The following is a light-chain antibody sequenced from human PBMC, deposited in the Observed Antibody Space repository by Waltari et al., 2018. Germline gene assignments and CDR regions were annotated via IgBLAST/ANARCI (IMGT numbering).Light chain of an antibody. CDR3: QQRSKWPIT. V-gene: IGKV3-11*01. J-gene: IGKJ5*01. Sequence: EIVLTQSPATLSLSTGERATLSCRPSQRVSSPLGWYQQRPGQAPRLLIYDATSRATGTPARFSGSGSGTDFTLTISSLEPEDFAVYSCQQRSKWPITFGQATRLEIK. CDR2: DAT. CDR1: QRVSSP.